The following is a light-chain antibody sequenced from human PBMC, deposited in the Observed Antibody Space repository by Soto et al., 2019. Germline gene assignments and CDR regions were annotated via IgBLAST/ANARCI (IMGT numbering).Light chain of an antibody. Sequence: EIVMTQSPATLSVSPGGSATLSCRASQHVSSNFAWYRQKPGQAPTLIIYRASTRATGIPARVSGSGSGTEFTRTISSLKAADFAVYDCQQYNNWPYTFGKWTKLEIK. CDR3: QQYNNWPYT. CDR1: QHVSSN. J-gene: IGKJ2*01. CDR2: RAS. V-gene: IGKV3-15*01.